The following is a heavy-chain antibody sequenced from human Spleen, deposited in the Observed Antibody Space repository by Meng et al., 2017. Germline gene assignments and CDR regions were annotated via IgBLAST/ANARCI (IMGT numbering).Heavy chain of an antibody. CDR1: GGSITSASW. D-gene: IGHD2-21*01. V-gene: IGHV4-4*02. CDR3: AREGVPYVPGDS. Sequence: QVQLQESGPGEVKPSGPLSLTCAVSGGSITSASWWSVVRQPPGKGLEWIGEIHLNGRPNYNPSLKSRVTISIDKSENHFSLKLTSVTAADTALYYCAREGVPYVPGDSWGQGTLVTVSS. J-gene: IGHJ4*02. CDR2: IHLNGRP.